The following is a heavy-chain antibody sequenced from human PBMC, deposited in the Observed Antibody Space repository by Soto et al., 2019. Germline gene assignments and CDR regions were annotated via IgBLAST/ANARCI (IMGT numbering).Heavy chain of an antibody. CDR1: GFIFSMYS. J-gene: IGHJ6*02. D-gene: IGHD2-21*02. Sequence: DVKLVESGGGMVQPGDSLRLSCEVSGFIFSMYSMSWVRQTPGKGLEWVAKIPQDGDDGHYADAVKGRFTISRDNGKNSLYLQMNNLRAEDTAVYYCARDHLILPAHDFFYGSDVWGRGATVTVSS. V-gene: IGHV3-7*03. CDR3: ARDHLILPAHDFFYGSDV. CDR2: IPQDGDDG.